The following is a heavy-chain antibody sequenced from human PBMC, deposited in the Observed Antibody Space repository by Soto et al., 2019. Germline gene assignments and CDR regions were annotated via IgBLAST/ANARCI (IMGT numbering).Heavy chain of an antibody. CDR1: GFTFSSYA. D-gene: IGHD6-25*01. J-gene: IGHJ4*02. CDR3: AKFFVETGGSGGWPWSFHF. Sequence: EVQLLESGGGLVQPGGSLRLSCAASGFTFSSYAMSWVRQAPGKGLEWVSAISGTGGTTYYADSVKGRFSISRDNSRNTLHLQMNSLRAEDRAIYYCAKFFVETGGSGGWPWSFHFWGQGTLVTVSS. V-gene: IGHV3-23*01. CDR2: ISGTGGTT.